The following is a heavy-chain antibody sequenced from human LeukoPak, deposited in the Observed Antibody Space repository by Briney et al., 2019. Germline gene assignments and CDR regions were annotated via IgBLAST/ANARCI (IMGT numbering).Heavy chain of an antibody. Sequence: GGSLRLSCAASGFTFSNYTMNWVRQAPGKGLEWVSSISSSSSYIYCADSVKGRSTLSRDNAKNSLYLQMSSLRAEDTAVYYCARGYGDYAYWGQGTLVTVSS. CDR1: GFTFSNYT. J-gene: IGHJ4*02. V-gene: IGHV3-21*01. CDR3: ARGYGDYAY. D-gene: IGHD4-17*01. CDR2: ISSSSSYI.